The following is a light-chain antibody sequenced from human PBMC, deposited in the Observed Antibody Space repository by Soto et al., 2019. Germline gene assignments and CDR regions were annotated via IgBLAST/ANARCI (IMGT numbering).Light chain of an antibody. Sequence: MARSPWSLPAPERDRVTITCRASRSISSWLAWYQQKPGKAPKLLTYDASSLESGVPSRFSGSGSVTEFTLTISILQPDEFATYYCQQYNSYWTFAQGTKVDIK. CDR2: DAS. CDR3: QQYNSYWT. J-gene: IGKJ1*01. CDR1: RSISSW. V-gene: IGKV1-5*01.